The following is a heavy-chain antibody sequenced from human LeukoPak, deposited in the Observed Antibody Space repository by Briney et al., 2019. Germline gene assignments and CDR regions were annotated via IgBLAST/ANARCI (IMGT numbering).Heavy chain of an antibody. J-gene: IGHJ4*02. CDR3: AKAPQGYNTYALPAN. Sequence: PGGSLRLSCAASGFTFSGYVMSWVRQAPGKGLEWVSAISAPGGGTYYADSVKGRFTISRDNSKNTLPLQMNSLRVEDTAIYYCAKAPQGYNTYALPANWGQGTLVTVSS. D-gene: IGHD5-12*01. V-gene: IGHV3-23*01. CDR2: ISAPGGGT. CDR1: GFTFSGYV.